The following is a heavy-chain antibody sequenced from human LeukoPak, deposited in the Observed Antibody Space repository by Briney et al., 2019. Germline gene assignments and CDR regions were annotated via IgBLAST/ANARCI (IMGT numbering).Heavy chain of an antibody. J-gene: IGHJ5*02. CDR1: GHTFTGYY. Sequence: ASVKVSCKASGHTFTGYYMHWVRQAPGQGLEWMGWINPNSGGTNYAQKFQGRVTMTRDTSISTAYMELSRLRSDDTAVYYCARAGIAVEWFDPWGQGTLVTVSS. CDR2: INPNSGGT. D-gene: IGHD6-19*01. V-gene: IGHV1-2*02. CDR3: ARAGIAVEWFDP.